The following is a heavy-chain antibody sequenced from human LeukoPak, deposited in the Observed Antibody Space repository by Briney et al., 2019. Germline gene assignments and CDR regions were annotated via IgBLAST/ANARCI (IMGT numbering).Heavy chain of an antibody. J-gene: IGHJ4*02. CDR1: GFTFSSYG. Sequence: PGGSLRLSCAASGFTFSSYGMHWVRQAPGKGLEWVAVISYDGSNKYYADSVKGRFTISRDNSKNTLYLQMNSLRAEDTAVYYCAKAVAAKHWGQGTLVTVSS. D-gene: IGHD2-15*01. CDR2: ISYDGSNK. V-gene: IGHV3-30*18. CDR3: AKAVAAKH.